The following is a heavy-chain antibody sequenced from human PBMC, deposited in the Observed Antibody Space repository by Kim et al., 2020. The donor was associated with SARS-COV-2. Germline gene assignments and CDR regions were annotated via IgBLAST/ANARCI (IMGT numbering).Heavy chain of an antibody. CDR3: AKDIGGSGGYLGGYYYYGMDV. D-gene: IGHD3-10*01. V-gene: IGHV3-9*01. CDR2: ISWNSGSI. J-gene: IGHJ6*02. CDR1: GFTFDDYA. Sequence: GGSLRLSCAASGFTFDDYAMHWVRQAPGKGLEWVSGISWNSGSIGYADSVKGRFTISRDNAKNSLYLQMNSLRAEDTALYYCAKDIGGSGGYLGGYYYYGMDVWGQGTTVTVSS.